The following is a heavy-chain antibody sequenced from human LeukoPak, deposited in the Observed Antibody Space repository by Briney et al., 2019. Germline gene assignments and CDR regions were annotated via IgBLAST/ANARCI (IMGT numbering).Heavy chain of an antibody. J-gene: IGHJ5*02. D-gene: IGHD3-10*01. Sequence: GGSLRFSCAASRFTFSSYEMNWVRQAPGKGLEWVSYISSSGSTIYYADSVKGRFTISRDNAKSSLYLQMNSLSVEDTGVYYCARNSYGSGSHDHWGQGTLVTVSS. CDR2: ISSSGSTI. V-gene: IGHV3-48*03. CDR3: ARNSYGSGSHDH. CDR1: RFTFSSYE.